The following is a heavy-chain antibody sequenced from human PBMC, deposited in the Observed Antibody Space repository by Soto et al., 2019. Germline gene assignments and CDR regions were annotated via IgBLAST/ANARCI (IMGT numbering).Heavy chain of an antibody. CDR2: IDPSDSYT. J-gene: IGHJ6*02. D-gene: IGHD2-2*01. V-gene: IGHV5-10-1*01. CDR3: ARRYCRSTSCPRNYYGMDV. CDR1: GYSFTSYW. Sequence: GESLKISCKGSGYSFTSYWISWVRQMPGKGLEWMGRIDPSDSYTNYSPSFQGHVTISADKSISTAYLKWSSLKASDTAMYYCARRYCRSTSCPRNYYGMDVWGQGTTVTVSS.